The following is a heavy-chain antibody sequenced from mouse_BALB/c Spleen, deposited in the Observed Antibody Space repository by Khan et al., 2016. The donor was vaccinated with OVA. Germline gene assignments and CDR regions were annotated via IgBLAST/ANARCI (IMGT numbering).Heavy chain of an antibody. CDR3: TRSGYGSYESLDY. D-gene: IGHD1-1*02. CDR1: GYTFISYW. J-gene: IGHJ2*01. Sequence: VQLQQSGTVLARPGASVNMSCKASGYTFISYWMHWVKQRPGQGLEWIGTIYPGNSDTNYNQKFKGKAKLTAVTSTSTAYMEFNSLTYEDSAVYFCTRSGYGSYESLDYWGPGTTLTVSS. CDR2: IYPGNSDT. V-gene: IGHV1-5*01.